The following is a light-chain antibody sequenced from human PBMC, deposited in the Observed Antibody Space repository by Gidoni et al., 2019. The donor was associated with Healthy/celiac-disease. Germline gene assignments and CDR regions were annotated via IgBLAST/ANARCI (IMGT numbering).Light chain of an antibody. J-gene: IGLJ2*01. Sequence: QSALTQPASVSGSPGQSITISCTGTSSDVGGYNYVSWYQPPPGKAPKLMIYEVSNRPSGVPDRFSGSKSGNTASLTISGLQAEDEADYYCSSYTSSSTVVFGGGTKLTVL. CDR2: EVS. CDR3: SSYTSSSTVV. V-gene: IGLV2-14*01. CDR1: SSDVGGYNY.